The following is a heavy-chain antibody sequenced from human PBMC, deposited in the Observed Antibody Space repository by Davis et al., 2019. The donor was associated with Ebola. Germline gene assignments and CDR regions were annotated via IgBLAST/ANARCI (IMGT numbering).Heavy chain of an antibody. CDR2: IHSSGST. D-gene: IGHD3-16*01. J-gene: IGHJ5*01. CDR3: AKMVRIGGAGIKWFDS. V-gene: IGHV4-31*03. CDR1: GGSISSVDFY. Sequence: LRLSCTASGGSISSVDFYWSCVRQHPGKGLEWIGYIHSSGSTYYNSFLRSRAQTSLDTSRNQFSLKLNSVIAADTAVYYCAKMVRIGGAGIKWFDSWGQGTLVTVSS.